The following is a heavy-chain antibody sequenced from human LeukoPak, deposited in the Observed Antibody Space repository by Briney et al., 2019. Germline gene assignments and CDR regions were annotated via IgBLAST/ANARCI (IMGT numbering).Heavy chain of an antibody. Sequence: TGGSLRLSCAASGFTFSTYAMTWVRQAPGKGLEWVSAISGSGGSTYYADSVKGRFTISRDNSKNTLYLQMNSLRAEDTAVYYCAKVGPENSYFDYWDQGTLVTVSS. CDR1: GFTFSTYA. CDR3: AKVGPENSYFDY. CDR2: ISGSGGST. J-gene: IGHJ4*02. V-gene: IGHV3-23*01. D-gene: IGHD2/OR15-2a*01.